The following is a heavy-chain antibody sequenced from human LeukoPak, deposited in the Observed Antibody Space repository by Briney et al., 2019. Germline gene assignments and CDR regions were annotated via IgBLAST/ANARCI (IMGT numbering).Heavy chain of an antibody. V-gene: IGHV3-23*01. D-gene: IGHD3-16*02. Sequence: GGSLRLSCAASGFTFSSYAMSWVRQAPGKGLEWVSVISGSGGYTYYADSVKGRFTISRDNSKNTLYLQMNSLRAEDTAVYYCALNGREVPSGAFDIWGQGTMVTVSS. J-gene: IGHJ3*02. CDR3: ALNGREVPSGAFDI. CDR2: ISGSGGYT. CDR1: GFTFSSYA.